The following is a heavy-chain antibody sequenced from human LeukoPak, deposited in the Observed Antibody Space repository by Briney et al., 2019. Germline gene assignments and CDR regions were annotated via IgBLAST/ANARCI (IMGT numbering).Heavy chain of an antibody. Sequence: GGSLRLSCAASGFSFGTYAMTWVRQAPGKGLEWVSAISGSGGSTYYADSVKGRFTISRDNSKNTLFLQMNSLRPDDTAVYYCAKGGDYSTSSELDFWGQGTLVTVSS. V-gene: IGHV3-23*01. CDR1: GFSFGTYA. CDR2: ISGSGGST. CDR3: AKGGDYSTSSELDF. D-gene: IGHD6-6*01. J-gene: IGHJ4*02.